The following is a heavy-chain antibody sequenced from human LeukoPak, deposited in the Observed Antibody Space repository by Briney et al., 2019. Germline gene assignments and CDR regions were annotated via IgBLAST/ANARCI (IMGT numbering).Heavy chain of an antibody. Sequence: PSETLSLTCTVSGGSISSSSYYWGWIRQPPGKGLEWIGSIYYSGSTYYNPSLKSRVTISVDTSKNQFSLKLSSVTAADTAVYYCARTLGCSSTSCHDAFDIWGQGTMVTVSS. V-gene: IGHV4-39*01. D-gene: IGHD2-2*01. CDR1: GGSISSSSYY. CDR3: ARTLGCSSTSCHDAFDI. CDR2: IYYSGST. J-gene: IGHJ3*02.